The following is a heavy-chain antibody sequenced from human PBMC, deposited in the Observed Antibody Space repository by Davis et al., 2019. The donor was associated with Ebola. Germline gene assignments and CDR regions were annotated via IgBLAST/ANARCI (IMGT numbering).Heavy chain of an antibody. J-gene: IGHJ4*02. Sequence: GESLKISCAASGFTFSSYSMNWVRQAPGKGLEWVSYISRSSDTIYYADSVRGRFTISRDTAKKSLYLQMNSLRDEDTAVYYCAVHNGDWLQLDFWGQGTLVTVSS. CDR1: GFTFSSYS. CDR2: ISRSSDTI. CDR3: AVHNGDWLQLDF. D-gene: IGHD3-9*01. V-gene: IGHV3-48*02.